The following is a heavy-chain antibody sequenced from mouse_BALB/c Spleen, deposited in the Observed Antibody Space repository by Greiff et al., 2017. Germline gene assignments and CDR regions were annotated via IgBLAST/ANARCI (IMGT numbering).Heavy chain of an antibody. D-gene: IGHD2-4*01. Sequence: QVQLQQSGAELMKPGVSVKISCKGSGYTFTDYAMHWVKQSHAKSLEWIGVISTYYGDASYNQKFKGKATMTVDKSSSTAYMELARLTSEDSAIYYCVYDYDGVAYWGQGTLVTVSA. CDR3: VYDYDGVAY. V-gene: IGHV1S137*01. CDR1: GYTFTDYA. J-gene: IGHJ3*01. CDR2: ISTYYGDA.